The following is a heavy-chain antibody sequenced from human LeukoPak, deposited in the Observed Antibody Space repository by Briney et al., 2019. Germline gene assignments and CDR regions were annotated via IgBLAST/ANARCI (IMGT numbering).Heavy chain of an antibody. Sequence: GESLRLSCAASGFTVSNNYMTWVRQAPGKGLEWVSIIFSGVGTYYADSVMGRFTISRDNSKNTLYLQMNSLTDEDTAVYYCARAGVGGYYFENWGQGTLVTVS. J-gene: IGHJ4*02. CDR3: ARAGVGGYYFEN. D-gene: IGHD3-10*01. CDR1: GFTVSNNY. CDR2: IFSGVGT. V-gene: IGHV3-53*01.